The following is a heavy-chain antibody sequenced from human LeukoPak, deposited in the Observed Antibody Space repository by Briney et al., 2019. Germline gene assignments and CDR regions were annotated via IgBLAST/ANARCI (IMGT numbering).Heavy chain of an antibody. V-gene: IGHV4-59*08. CDR3: ARVLPYDFWSGPSPYYFDY. D-gene: IGHD3-3*01. J-gene: IGHJ4*02. Sequence: ETLSLTCTVSGGSISSYYWSWIRQPPGKGLEWIGYIYYSGSTNYNPSLKSRVTISVDTSKNQFSLKLSSVTAADTAVYYCARVLPYDFWSGPSPYYFDYWGQGTLVTVSS. CDR1: GGSISSYY. CDR2: IYYSGST.